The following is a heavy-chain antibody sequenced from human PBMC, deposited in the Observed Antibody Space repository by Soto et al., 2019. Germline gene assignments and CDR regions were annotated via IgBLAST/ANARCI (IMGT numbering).Heavy chain of an antibody. CDR3: ARDQGVAAAGITWFDP. CDR1: GASMNSYH. V-gene: IGHV4-4*07. D-gene: IGHD6-13*01. Sequence: SETLSLTCSVSGASMNSYHWSWIRQPAGKGLEWIGHIHSSGSTNYNPSLKSRVTMSVDTSKNQFSLRLMSLTAADTAVYYCARDQGVAAAGITWFDPWGQGSLVTVSS. J-gene: IGHJ5*02. CDR2: IHSSGST.